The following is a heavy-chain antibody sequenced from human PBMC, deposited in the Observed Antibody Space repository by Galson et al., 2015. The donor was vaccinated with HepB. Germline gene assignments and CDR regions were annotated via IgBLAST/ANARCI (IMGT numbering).Heavy chain of an antibody. CDR2: IKSKTDGGTT. V-gene: IGHV3-15*07. CDR1: GFTFSNAW. D-gene: IGHD3-16*02. J-gene: IGHJ4*02. CDR3: TTGEANYDYVWGSYRTDY. Sequence: LRLSCAASGFTFSNAWMNWVRPAPGKGLEWVGRIKSKTDGGTTDYAAPVKGRFTISRDDSKNTLYLQMNSLKTEDTAVYYCTTGEANYDYVWGSYRTDYWGQGTLVTVSS.